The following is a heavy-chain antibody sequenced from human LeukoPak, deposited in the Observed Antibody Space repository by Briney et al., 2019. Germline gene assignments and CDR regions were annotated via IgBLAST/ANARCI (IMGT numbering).Heavy chain of an antibody. D-gene: IGHD5-18*01. CDR1: GYTFTGYY. J-gene: IGHJ3*02. Sequence: ASVKVSCKASGYTFTGYYMHWVRQAPAKGLEGMGWINPNSGGTNYAQKFQGRVTMTRDKSRSTAYMELSRPRCGGTAVYYCARALTWIQLGAFDIWGQGTMVTVSS. CDR3: ARALTWIQLGAFDI. CDR2: INPNSGGT. V-gene: IGHV1-2*02.